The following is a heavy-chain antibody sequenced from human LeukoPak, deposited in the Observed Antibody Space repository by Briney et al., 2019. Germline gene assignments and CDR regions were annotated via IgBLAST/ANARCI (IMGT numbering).Heavy chain of an antibody. V-gene: IGHV3-23*01. Sequence: GGSLRLSCAASGFTFSSYAMSWVRQAPGKGLEWVSAISGSGGSTYYADSVKGRFTISRDNSKNTLYLQMNCLRAEDTAVYYCARACGGDCYLENWFDPWGQGTLVTVSS. D-gene: IGHD2-21*02. J-gene: IGHJ5*02. CDR2: ISGSGGST. CDR1: GFTFSSYA. CDR3: ARACGGDCYLENWFDP.